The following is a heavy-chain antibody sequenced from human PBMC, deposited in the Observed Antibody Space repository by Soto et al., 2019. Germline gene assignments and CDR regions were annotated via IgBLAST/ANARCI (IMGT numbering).Heavy chain of an antibody. Sequence: QVQLVESGGGVVQPGRSLRLSCAASGFTFSSYAMHWVRQAPGKGLEWVAVISYDGSNKYYADSVKGRFIISRDNSKNTLYLQMNSLRAEDTAVYYCARGGYSDYFDYWGQGTLVTVSS. CDR2: ISYDGSNK. V-gene: IGHV3-30-3*01. CDR1: GFTFSSYA. J-gene: IGHJ4*02. CDR3: ARGGYSDYFDY. D-gene: IGHD4-4*01.